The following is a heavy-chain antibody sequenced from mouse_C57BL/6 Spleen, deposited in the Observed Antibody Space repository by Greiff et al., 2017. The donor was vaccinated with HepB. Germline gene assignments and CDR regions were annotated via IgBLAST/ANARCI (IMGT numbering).Heavy chain of an antibody. CDR3: ARGKRVTTVLDY. D-gene: IGHD1-1*01. J-gene: IGHJ2*01. CDR1: GYTFTSYW. V-gene: IGHV1-64*01. CDR2: IHPNSGST. Sequence: VKLQQPGAELVKPGASVKLSCKASGYTFTSYWMHWVKQRPGQGLEWIGMIHPNSGSTNYNEKFKSKATLTVDKSSSTAYMQLSSLTSEDSAVYYCARGKRVTTVLDYWGQGTTLTVSS.